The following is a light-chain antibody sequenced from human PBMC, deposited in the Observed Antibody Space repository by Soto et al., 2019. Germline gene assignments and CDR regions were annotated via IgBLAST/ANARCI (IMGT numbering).Light chain of an antibody. CDR3: CSYAGFSSFV. V-gene: IGLV2-23*03. CDR2: EGN. CDR1: SSDVGGYNF. J-gene: IGLJ1*01. Sequence: QSVLTLPASGSGTPGQSITISCTGTSSDVGGYNFVSWYRQYSGEVPKLIIFEGNKRPSGVSDRFSASKSGNTASLTISGLQAEDQADYYCCSYAGFSSFVFGAGTKVTVL.